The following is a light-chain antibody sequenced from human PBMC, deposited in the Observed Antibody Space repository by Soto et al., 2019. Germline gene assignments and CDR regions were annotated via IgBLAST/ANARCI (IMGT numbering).Light chain of an antibody. CDR1: QTISSW. J-gene: IGKJ1*01. CDR3: QNYNSYSEA. CDR2: KAS. V-gene: IGKV1-5*03. Sequence: DIQMTQSPSTLSGSVGDRVTITCRASQTISSWLAWYQQKPGKAPKLLIYKASTLKSGVQSRFSGSGSGTEFTLASSSLQPDDFATYYCQNYNSYSEAFGQGTTVELK.